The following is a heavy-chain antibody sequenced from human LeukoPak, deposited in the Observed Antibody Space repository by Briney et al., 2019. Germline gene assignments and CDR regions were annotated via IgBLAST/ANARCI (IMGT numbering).Heavy chain of an antibody. J-gene: IGHJ4*02. CDR1: GFTFSNTW. CDR3: TAEDYGDYVSPH. D-gene: IGHD4-17*01. V-gene: IGHV3-15*01. CDR2: IKRKTDGGTP. Sequence: GGSLRLSCAASGFTFSNTWMSWVRQAPGEGLEWVGRIKRKTDGGTPDYAAPVKGRFSISRDDSKNTLHLQMNGLKTEDTAVYYCTAEDYGDYVSPHWGQGTLVTVS.